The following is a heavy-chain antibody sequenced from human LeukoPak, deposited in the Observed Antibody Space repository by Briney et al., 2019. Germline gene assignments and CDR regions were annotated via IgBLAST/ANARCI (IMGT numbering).Heavy chain of an antibody. V-gene: IGHV3-21*01. CDR1: GFTFSSYS. CDR3: ARSFLSIAAAATDY. Sequence: PGGSLRLSCAASGFTFSSYSMNWVRQAPGKGLEWVSSISSSSSYIYYADSVKGRFTISRDNAKNSLYRQMNSLRAEDTAVYYCARSFLSIAAAATDYWGQGTLVTVSS. J-gene: IGHJ4*02. CDR2: ISSSSSYI. D-gene: IGHD6-13*01.